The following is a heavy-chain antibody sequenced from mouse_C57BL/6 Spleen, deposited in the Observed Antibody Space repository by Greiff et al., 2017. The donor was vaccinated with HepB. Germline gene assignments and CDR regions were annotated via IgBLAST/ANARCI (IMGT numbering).Heavy chain of an antibody. J-gene: IGHJ1*03. CDR2: IYPGDGAT. Sequence: QVQLQQSGAELVKPGASVKISCKASGYAFSSYWMNWVKQRPGKGLEWIGQIYPGDGATNYNGKFKGKATLTADKSSSTAYMQLSSLTSEDSAVYFCARGITTPHWYFDVWGTGTTVTVSS. D-gene: IGHD1-1*01. CDR3: ARGITTPHWYFDV. CDR1: GYAFSSYW. V-gene: IGHV1-80*01.